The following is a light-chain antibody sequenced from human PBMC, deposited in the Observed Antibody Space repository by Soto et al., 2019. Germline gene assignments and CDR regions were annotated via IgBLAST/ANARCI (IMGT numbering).Light chain of an antibody. Sequence: QSALTQPRSVSGSPGQSVTISRTGTNSDVGAYNYVSWYQQHPGKAPKVMIYDVTERPSGVPDRFSGSKSGNTASLTISGLQAEDEADYYSCSYAGSPRYVLGTGTQLTVL. J-gene: IGLJ1*01. CDR2: DVT. CDR1: NSDVGAYNY. CDR3: CSYAGSPRYV. V-gene: IGLV2-11*01.